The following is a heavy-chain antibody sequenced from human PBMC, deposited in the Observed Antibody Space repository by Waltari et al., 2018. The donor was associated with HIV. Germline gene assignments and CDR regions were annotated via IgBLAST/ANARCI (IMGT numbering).Heavy chain of an antibody. CDR2: IRGGNNEK. D-gene: IGHD3-10*01. CDR3: VRDDPGYGPIDY. Sequence: DVYLVESGGGVVTTGGSIRLTCEASGFEFRHYSLNWVRQSPMRGLEWVASIRGGNNEKNYLDSVRGRFGISRDNSESSVYLQMDSLREEDTATYFCVRDDPGYGPIDYWGQGTLVTV. J-gene: IGHJ4*02. CDR1: GFEFRHYS. V-gene: IGHV3-7*03.